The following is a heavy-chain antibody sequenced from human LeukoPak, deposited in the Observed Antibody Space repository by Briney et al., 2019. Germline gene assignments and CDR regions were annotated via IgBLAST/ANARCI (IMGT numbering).Heavy chain of an antibody. CDR3: ARAVTMVRANFDY. CDR2: INHSGST. J-gene: IGHJ4*02. V-gene: IGHV4-34*01. Sequence: PSETLSLTCAVYGGSFSGYYWSWIRQPPGKGLEWIGEINHSGSTNYNSSLKSRVTISVDTSKNQFSLKLSSVTAADTAVYYCARAVTMVRANFDYWGQGTLVTVSS. CDR1: GGSFSGYY. D-gene: IGHD3-10*01.